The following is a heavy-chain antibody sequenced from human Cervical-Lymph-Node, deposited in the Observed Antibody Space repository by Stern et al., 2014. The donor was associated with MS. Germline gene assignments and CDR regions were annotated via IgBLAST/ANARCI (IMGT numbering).Heavy chain of an antibody. CDR1: GYTFTSYG. Sequence: VQLVESGAEVKKHGASVKVSCKASGYTFTSYGISWVRQAPAQGLQWMGRISAYHGNTNYAQKLQGRVTMTTDTSTSTAYMELRSLRSDDTAVYYCARDRGRGYYDSSGLVDIWGQGTMVTVSS. D-gene: IGHD3-22*01. CDR3: ARDRGRGYYDSSGLVDI. V-gene: IGHV1-18*04. J-gene: IGHJ3*02. CDR2: ISAYHGNT.